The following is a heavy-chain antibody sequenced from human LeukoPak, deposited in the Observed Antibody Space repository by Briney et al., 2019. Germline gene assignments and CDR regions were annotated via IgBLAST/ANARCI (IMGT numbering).Heavy chain of an antibody. CDR1: GFTFSSYG. V-gene: IGHV3-30*02. J-gene: IGHJ4*02. Sequence: GGSLRLSCAASGFTFSSYGMHWVRQAPGKGLEWVAFIRYDGSNKYYADSVKGRFTISRDNSKSTLYLQMNSLRAEDTAVYYCAKVVMVRGFDRYYFDYWGQGTLVTVSS. CDR2: IRYDGSNK. D-gene: IGHD3-10*01. CDR3: AKVVMVRGFDRYYFDY.